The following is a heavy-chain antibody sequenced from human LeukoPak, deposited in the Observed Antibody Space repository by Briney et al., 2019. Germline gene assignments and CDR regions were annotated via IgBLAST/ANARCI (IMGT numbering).Heavy chain of an antibody. Sequence: SETLSLTCAVYGGSFSGYYWSWIRQPPGKGLEWIGEINHSGSTNYNPSLKSRVTISVDTSKNQFSLKLSSVTAADTAVYYCARHSRTMVRGKIMDVWGKGTTVTISS. CDR3: ARHSRTMVRGKIMDV. V-gene: IGHV4-34*01. J-gene: IGHJ6*04. CDR2: INHSGST. CDR1: GGSFSGYY. D-gene: IGHD3-10*01.